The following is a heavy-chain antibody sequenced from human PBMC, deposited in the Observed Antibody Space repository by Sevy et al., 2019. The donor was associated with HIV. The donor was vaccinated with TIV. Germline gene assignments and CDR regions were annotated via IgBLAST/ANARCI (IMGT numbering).Heavy chain of an antibody. CDR2: INWSGSNT. J-gene: IGHJ3*02. CDR3: ARKTYYYDTTGFGAFDI. CDR1: GFTFDDYA. V-gene: IGHV3-20*04. Sequence: GGSLRLSCAASGFTFDDYAMSWVRQAPGKGLEWVSGINWSGSNTGYADSVKGRFTISRDSAKTSLYLQMNSLRTEDTALYYCARKTYYYDTTGFGAFDIWGQGTMVTVSS. D-gene: IGHD3-22*01.